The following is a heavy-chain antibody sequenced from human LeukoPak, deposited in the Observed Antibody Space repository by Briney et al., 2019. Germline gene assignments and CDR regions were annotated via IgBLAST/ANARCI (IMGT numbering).Heavy chain of an antibody. D-gene: IGHD4-17*01. J-gene: IGHJ4*01. Sequence: SETLSLTCTVSGGSISSYYWSWIRQPPGKGLEWIGYIYYSGSTNYNPSLKSRVTISVDTSKNQFSLKLSSVTAADTAVYYCAAYGDYIYWGQGTLVPVSS. CDR2: IYYSGST. CDR1: GGSISSYY. CDR3: AAYGDYIY. V-gene: IGHV4-59*01.